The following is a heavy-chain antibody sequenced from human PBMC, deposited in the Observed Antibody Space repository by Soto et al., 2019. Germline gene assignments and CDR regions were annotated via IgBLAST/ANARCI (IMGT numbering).Heavy chain of an antibody. V-gene: IGHV3-48*02. J-gene: IGHJ4*02. CDR2: VSSSSSTI. CDR1: GFTFSSYS. D-gene: IGHD3-10*01. Sequence: EVQLVESGGGLVQPGGSLRLSCAASGFTFSSYSMNWVRQAPGKGLEWVSYVSSSSSTIYYADSVKGRFTISRDNAKNSMYLQMNSLRDEDTAVYYCARPYGSGSYYDHWGQGTLVTVSS. CDR3: ARPYGSGSYYDH.